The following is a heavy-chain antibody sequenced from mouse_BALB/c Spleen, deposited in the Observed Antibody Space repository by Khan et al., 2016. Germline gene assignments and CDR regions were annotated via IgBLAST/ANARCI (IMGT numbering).Heavy chain of an antibody. CDR2: IWPGGST. J-gene: IGHJ3*01. CDR1: GFSLTTSG. CDR3: ARDDQDYDAWFAS. V-gene: IGHV2-9*02. Sequence: QVQLKESGPGLVAPSQSLSITCTVSGFSLTTSGVHWIRQPPGKGLEWLGVIWPGGSTDYNSALMSRLSITKDNSQNQVFLKMISLQTDDTAMYXCARDDQDYDAWFASWGQGTLVIVSA. D-gene: IGHD2-4*01.